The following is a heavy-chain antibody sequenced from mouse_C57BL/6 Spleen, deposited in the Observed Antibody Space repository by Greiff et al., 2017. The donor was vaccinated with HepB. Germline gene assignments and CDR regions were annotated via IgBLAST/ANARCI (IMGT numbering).Heavy chain of an antibody. J-gene: IGHJ1*03. D-gene: IGHD1-1*01. CDR2: ISDGGSYT. CDR3: ARDRGYYGSSPYWYFDV. CDR1: GFTFSSYA. Sequence: EVMLVESGGGLVKPGGSLKLSCAASGFTFSSYAMSWVRQTPEKRLEWVATISDGGSYTYYPDNVKGRFTISRDNAKNNLYLQMSHLKSEDTAMYYCARDRGYYGSSPYWYFDVWGTGTTVTVSS. V-gene: IGHV5-4*01.